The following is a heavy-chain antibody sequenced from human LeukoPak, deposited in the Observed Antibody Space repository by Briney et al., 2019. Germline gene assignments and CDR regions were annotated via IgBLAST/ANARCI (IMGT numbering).Heavy chain of an antibody. CDR1: GGSISSYY. J-gene: IGHJ4*02. D-gene: IGHD3-22*01. Sequence: SETLSLTCTVSGGSISSYYWSWIRQPAGKGLEWIGRIYTSGSTNYNPSLKSRVTMSVDTSRNQFSLKLSSVTAADTAVYYCARVTGYMIEDYFDYWGQGTLVTVSS. V-gene: IGHV4-4*07. CDR2: IYTSGST. CDR3: ARVTGYMIEDYFDY.